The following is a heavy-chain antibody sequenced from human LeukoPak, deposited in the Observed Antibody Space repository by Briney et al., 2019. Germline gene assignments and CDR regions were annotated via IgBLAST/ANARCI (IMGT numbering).Heavy chain of an antibody. V-gene: IGHV3-23*01. D-gene: IGHD6-19*01. CDR2: ISGSGSST. CDR1: GFTFSSYA. J-gene: IGHJ4*02. Sequence: PGGSLRLSCAASGFTFSSYAMSWVRQAPGEGLEWVSAISGSGSSTYYSDSVKGRFTISRGNSTNTLYLQMNSLRAEDTAVYFYGKDRKWLVEYWGQGTLVTVSS. CDR3: GKDRKWLVEY.